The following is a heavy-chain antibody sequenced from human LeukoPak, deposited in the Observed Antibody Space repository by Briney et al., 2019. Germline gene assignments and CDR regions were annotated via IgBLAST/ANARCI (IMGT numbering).Heavy chain of an antibody. J-gene: IGHJ5*02. CDR2: ISSSGSTI. Sequence: GGSLRLPCAASGFTFSSYEMNWVRQAPGKGLEWVSYISSSGSTIYYADSVKGRFTISRDNAKNSLYLQMNSLRAEDTAVYYCARDSSGSYNWFDPWGQGTLVTVSS. D-gene: IGHD3-22*01. CDR3: ARDSSGSYNWFDP. V-gene: IGHV3-48*03. CDR1: GFTFSSYE.